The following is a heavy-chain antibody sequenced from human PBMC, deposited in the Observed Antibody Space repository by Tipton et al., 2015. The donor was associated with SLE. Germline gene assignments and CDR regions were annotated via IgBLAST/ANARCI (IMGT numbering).Heavy chain of an antibody. CDR3: ARAIVGSTFHAFDI. V-gene: IGHV3-23*05. J-gene: IGHJ3*02. CDR1: TFTVTSYA. CDR2: ISMGGSST. D-gene: IGHD2-21*01. Sequence: LRLSCAASTFTVTSYAMTWVRQAPGKGLEWVSTISMGGSSTYYADSVRGRFSISRDISQNTLSLQMNSLRSDDTAVYSCARAIVGSTFHAFDIWGQGTLVTVSS.